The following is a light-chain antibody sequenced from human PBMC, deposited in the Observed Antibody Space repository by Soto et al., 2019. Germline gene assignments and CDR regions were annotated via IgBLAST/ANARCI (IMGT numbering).Light chain of an antibody. CDR2: GAS. Sequence: EIVLTQSPGTLSLSPGERATLSCRASQSVSSNYLAWYQQRAGQAPRLLIYGASSRATGIPDRFSGSGSGTDFTLTISRLEPEDFAVYYCQQYSRSPPTFGQGTKVDIK. CDR3: QQYSRSPPT. V-gene: IGKV3-20*01. CDR1: QSVSSNY. J-gene: IGKJ1*01.